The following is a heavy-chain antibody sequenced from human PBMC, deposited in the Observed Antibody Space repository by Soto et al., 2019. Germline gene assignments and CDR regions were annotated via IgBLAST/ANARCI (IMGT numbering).Heavy chain of an antibody. V-gene: IGHV1-18*01. J-gene: IGHJ4*02. CDR3: GRERLRFRDFDY. D-gene: IGHD3-16*01. CDR1: GYTFTSYG. CDR2: ISAYNGNT. Sequence: ASVKVSCNASGYTFTSYGISWVRQAPGQGLEWMGWISAYNGNTNYAQKLQGRVTMTTDTSTSTAYIELRSLRSDDTAVYYCGRERLRFRDFDYWGQGTLVTVSS.